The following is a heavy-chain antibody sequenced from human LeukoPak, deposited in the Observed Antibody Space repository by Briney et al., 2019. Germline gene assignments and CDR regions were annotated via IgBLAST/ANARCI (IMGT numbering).Heavy chain of an antibody. J-gene: IGHJ4*02. CDR2: ISAYNGNT. CDR3: ARLGYYDSSGYLGLDY. D-gene: IGHD3-22*01. V-gene: IGHV1-18*01. CDR1: GYTFTSYG. Sequence: ASVKVSCKASGYTFTSYGISWVRQAPGQGLEWMGWISAYNGNTNYAQKLQGRVTMTTDTSTSTAYMELRSLRSDDTAVYYCARLGYYDSSGYLGLDYWGQGTLVTVSS.